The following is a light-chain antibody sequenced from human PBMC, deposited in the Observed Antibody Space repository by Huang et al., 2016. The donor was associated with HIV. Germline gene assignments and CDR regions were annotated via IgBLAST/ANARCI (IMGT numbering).Light chain of an antibody. V-gene: IGKV1-5*03. J-gene: IGKJ2*01. CDR1: QNINTW. CDR3: QQYNTYLYT. Sequence: DIQMTQSPSTLSASVGDRVTITCRASQNINTWLAWYQQKPGKAPDRLIYRASSLQVGVPSRFTGSGSGTEFTLTITSLQPDDLGTYYCQQYNTYLYTFGQGTKLEI. CDR2: RAS.